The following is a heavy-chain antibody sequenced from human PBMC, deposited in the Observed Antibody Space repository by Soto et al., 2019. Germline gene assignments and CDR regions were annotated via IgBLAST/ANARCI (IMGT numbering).Heavy chain of an antibody. D-gene: IGHD4-17*01. CDR1: GGSFSGYY. Sequence: PSETLSLTCAVYGGSFSGYYWSWIRQPPGKGLEWIGEINHSGSTNYNPSLKSRVTISVDTSKNQFSLKLSSVTAADTAVYYCARSTVTTLGLFDYWGQGTLVTVSS. CDR2: INHSGST. V-gene: IGHV4-34*01. J-gene: IGHJ4*02. CDR3: ARSTVTTLGLFDY.